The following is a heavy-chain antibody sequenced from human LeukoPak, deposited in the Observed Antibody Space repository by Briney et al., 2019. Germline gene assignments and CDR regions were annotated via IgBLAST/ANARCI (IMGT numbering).Heavy chain of an antibody. CDR1: GYTFTSYG. J-gene: IGHJ4*02. D-gene: IGHD3-22*01. V-gene: IGHV1-18*01. CDR2: ISAYNGNT. CDR3: ARGVPTYYYDSSGSKTTYYFDY. Sequence: ASVKVSCKASGYTFTSYGISWVRQAPGQGLEWMGWISAYNGNTNYAQKLQGRVTMTTDTSTSTAYMELRSLRSDDTAVYYCARGVPTYYYDSSGSKTTYYFDYWGQGTLVAVSS.